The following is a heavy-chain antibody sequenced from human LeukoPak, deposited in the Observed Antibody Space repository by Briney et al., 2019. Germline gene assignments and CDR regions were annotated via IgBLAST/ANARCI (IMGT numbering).Heavy chain of an antibody. CDR2: IYYSGNT. V-gene: IGHV4-30-4*01. CDR1: GGSISGGDYY. D-gene: IGHD3-22*01. Sequence: PSETLSLTCTVSGGSISGGDYYWTWIRQPPGKGLEWIGYIYYSGNTHYNPSLKSRVSISVDTAKNQFSLNLSSVTAADTAVYYCARDQNKYDSSGYYYYQYGMDVWGQGTTVTVSS. CDR3: ARDQNKYDSSGYYYYQYGMDV. J-gene: IGHJ6*02.